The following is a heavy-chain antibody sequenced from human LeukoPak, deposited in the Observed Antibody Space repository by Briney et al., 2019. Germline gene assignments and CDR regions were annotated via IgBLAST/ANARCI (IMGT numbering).Heavy chain of an antibody. CDR3: ARDLGFWSGYHNFDY. CDR2: ISPSGGGT. V-gene: IGHV1-2*02. CDR1: GYTFTGYY. Sequence: ASVKVSCKASGYTFTGYYMHWVRQAPGQGLEWMGWISPSGGGTNYAQKLQGRVTMTRDTSISTAYMELSSLRSDDTAVYYCARDLGFWSGYHNFDYWGQGTLVTVSS. D-gene: IGHD3-3*01. J-gene: IGHJ4*02.